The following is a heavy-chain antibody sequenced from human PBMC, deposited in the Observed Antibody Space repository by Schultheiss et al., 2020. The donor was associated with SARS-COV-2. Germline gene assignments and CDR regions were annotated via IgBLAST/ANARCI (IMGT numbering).Heavy chain of an antibody. J-gene: IGHJ5*02. Sequence: GGSLRLSCAASGFTVSSNYMSSVRQAPGKGLEWVSVIYSGGSTYYADSVKGRFTISRHNSKNTLYLQMNSLRAEDTAVYYCARGLGGYQLLYPGGWFDPWGQGTLVTVSS. CDR3: ARGLGGYQLLYPGGWFDP. D-gene: IGHD2-2*02. CDR2: IYSGGST. V-gene: IGHV3-53*04. CDR1: GFTVSSNY.